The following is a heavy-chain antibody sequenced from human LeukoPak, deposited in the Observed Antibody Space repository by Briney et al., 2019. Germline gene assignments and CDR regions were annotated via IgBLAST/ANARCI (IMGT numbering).Heavy chain of an antibody. CDR2: INHSRST. CDR3: ARGELLRYFDWLYDAFDI. J-gene: IGHJ3*02. CDR1: GGSFSGYY. D-gene: IGHD3-9*01. Sequence: SETLSLTCAVYGGSFSGYYWIWIRQPPRKGLEWIGEINHSRSTNYNPSLKSRVTISVDTSKNHFSLKLSSVTAADTAVYYCARGELLRYFDWLYDAFDIWGQGTMVTVSS. V-gene: IGHV4-34*01.